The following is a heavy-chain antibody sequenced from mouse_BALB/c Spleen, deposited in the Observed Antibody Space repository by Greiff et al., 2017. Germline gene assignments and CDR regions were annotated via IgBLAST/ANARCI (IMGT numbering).Heavy chain of an antibody. Sequence: VQLKESGAELVKPGASVKLSCTASGFNFKDTYMHWVKQRPEQGLEWIGRIDPANGYTKYDPKFQGKATITADTSSNTAYLQLSSLTSEDTAVYYCARWADGYDPYWGQGTTLTVAS. J-gene: IGHJ2*01. CDR2: IDPANGYT. V-gene: IGHV14-3*02. CDR1: GFNFKDTY. D-gene: IGHD2-2*01. CDR3: ARWADGYDPY.